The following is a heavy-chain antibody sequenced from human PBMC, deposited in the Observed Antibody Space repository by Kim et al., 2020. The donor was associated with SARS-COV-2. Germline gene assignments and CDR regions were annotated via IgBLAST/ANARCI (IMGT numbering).Heavy chain of an antibody. D-gene: IGHD2-2*01. V-gene: IGHV3-30*02. J-gene: IGHJ6*02. CDR3: AKDIEDIVVVPAHYGMDV. Sequence: KGRFTISRDNSKNTLYLQMNSLRAEDTAVYYCAKDIEDIVVVPAHYGMDVWGQGTTVTVSS.